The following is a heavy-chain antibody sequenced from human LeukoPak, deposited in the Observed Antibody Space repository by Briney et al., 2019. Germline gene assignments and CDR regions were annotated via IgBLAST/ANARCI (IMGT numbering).Heavy chain of an antibody. D-gene: IGHD1-26*01. CDR1: GRSFSGYY. J-gene: IGHJ3*02. CDR2: INHSGIT. Sequence: SETLSLTCAVYGRSFSGYYWTWIRQTPGKGLEWIGEINHSGITDYNPSLRSRVTISVDTSKNQFSLKLSSVAAADTAIYYCAGEWERDAFDIWGQGTMVTVSS. V-gene: IGHV4-34*01. CDR3: AGEWERDAFDI.